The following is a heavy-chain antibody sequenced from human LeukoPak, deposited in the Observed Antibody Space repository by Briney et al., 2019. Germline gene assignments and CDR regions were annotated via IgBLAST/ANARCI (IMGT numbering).Heavy chain of an antibody. J-gene: IGHJ5*02. V-gene: IGHV1-46*01. CDR3: ARDSLTGGSYNWFDP. CDR1: GYTFTNYY. Sequence: GASVNVSCKASGYTFTNYYMHWVRQPPAQGLEWMGIINPSGCSTSYAQKFQGRVTMTRDMSTSTVYMELSSLRSEDTAVYYCARDSLTGGSYNWFDPWGQGTLVTVSS. CDR2: INPSGCST. D-gene: IGHD7-27*01.